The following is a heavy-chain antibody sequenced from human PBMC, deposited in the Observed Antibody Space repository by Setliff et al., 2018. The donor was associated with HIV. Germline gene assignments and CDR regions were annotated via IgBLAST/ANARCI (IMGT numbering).Heavy chain of an antibody. J-gene: IGHJ4*02. Sequence: PSETLSLTCTVSGGSINSTSYYWGWIRQPPGNGLEWIGSIYHTGSTYYKPSLKSRVTISIDTSKNQFSLKLNSVTAADTAMYYCARDGGSSGWYFVLGYSDYWGPGTLVTVAS. CDR2: IYHTGST. V-gene: IGHV4-39*02. CDR1: GGSINSTSYY. D-gene: IGHD6-19*01. CDR3: ARDGGSSGWYFVLGYSDY.